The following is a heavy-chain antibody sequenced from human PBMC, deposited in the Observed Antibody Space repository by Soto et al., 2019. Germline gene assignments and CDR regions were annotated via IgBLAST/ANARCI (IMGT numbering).Heavy chain of an antibody. V-gene: IGHV4-31*03. CDR1: GGSISSGGYY. D-gene: IGHD3-3*01. CDR3: AMGLRITIFGVVSYNWFDP. J-gene: IGHJ5*02. Sequence: SETLSLTCTVSGGSISSGGYYWGWIRQHPGKGLEWIGYIYYSGSTYYNPSLKSRVTISVDTSKNQFSLKLSSVTAADTAVYYCAMGLRITIFGVVSYNWFDPWGQGTLVTVSS. CDR2: IYYSGST.